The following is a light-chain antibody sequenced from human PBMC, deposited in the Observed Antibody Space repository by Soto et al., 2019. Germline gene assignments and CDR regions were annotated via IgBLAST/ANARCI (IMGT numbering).Light chain of an antibody. Sequence: EVVLTQSPGTLSLSPGEGATLSCRASQIVTGDYLAWYQQKPGQAPRLLMYDASTRATGIPDRFSGSGSGTDFTLTISSLEPEDFAVYYCQQRSNWPRTFGQGTKVDIK. CDR1: QIVTGDY. J-gene: IGKJ1*01. CDR2: DAS. V-gene: IGKV3-11*01. CDR3: QQRSNWPRT.